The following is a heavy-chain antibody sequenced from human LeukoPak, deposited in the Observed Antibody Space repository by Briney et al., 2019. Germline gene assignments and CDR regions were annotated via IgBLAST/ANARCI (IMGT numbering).Heavy chain of an antibody. D-gene: IGHD5-12*01. V-gene: IGHV3-30*18. CDR1: GFTFSNYG. J-gene: IGHJ4*02. CDR3: AKDRRGYSGYDSDYFDY. Sequence: GRSLRLSCAASGFTFSNYGMHWVRQAPGKGLEWVAVISYDGNNKYYTDSVKGRFTISRDNSRNTLYLQMNSLRAEDTAVYYCAKDRRGYSGYDSDYFDYWGQGTLVTVSS. CDR2: ISYDGNNK.